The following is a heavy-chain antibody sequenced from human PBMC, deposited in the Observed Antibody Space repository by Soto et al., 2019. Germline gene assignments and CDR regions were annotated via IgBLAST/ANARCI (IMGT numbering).Heavy chain of an antibody. D-gene: IGHD3-10*01. CDR2: INHSGST. V-gene: IGHV4-34*01. CDR1: VGSFSGYY. J-gene: IGHJ4*02. Sequence: PSETLSLTCAFYVGSFSGYYWSWIRQPPGKGLEWIGEINHSGSTNYNPSLKSRVTISVDTSKNQFSLKLSSVTAADTAVHYCARTMVRGVKVVCLRYWGQGTLVTVSS. CDR3: ARTMVRGVKVVCLRY.